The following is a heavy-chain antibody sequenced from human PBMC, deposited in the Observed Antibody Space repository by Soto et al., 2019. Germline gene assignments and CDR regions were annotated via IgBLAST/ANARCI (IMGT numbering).Heavy chain of an antibody. CDR2: MNPNSGNT. D-gene: IGHD3-22*01. V-gene: IGHV1-8*01. CDR3: ARGRGYYYSSHNKYFDY. J-gene: IGHJ4*02. Sequence: QVQLVQSGAEVKKPGASVKVACKASGYTFTSYDINWVRQATGQGLEWMVWMNPNSGNTRYAQKFQGRVTMNRNRSLCTFYRERISLRFADTAVYYCARGRGYYYSSHNKYFDYWCQGTLVTVSS. CDR1: GYTFTSYD.